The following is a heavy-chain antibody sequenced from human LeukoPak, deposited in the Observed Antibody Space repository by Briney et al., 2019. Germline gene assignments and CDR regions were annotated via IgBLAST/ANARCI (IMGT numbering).Heavy chain of an antibody. D-gene: IGHD2-2*03. CDR3: ARLLRVGYCSTTSCNWFDP. J-gene: IGHJ5*02. CDR1: GGSLSSSSYY. CDR2: IFYSGST. Sequence: PSETLSLTCTVSGGSLSSSSYYWGWIRQPPGKGLEWIGTIFYSGSTYYNPSLKSRVTISVDTSKNQFSLKLSSVTAADTAVYYCARLLRVGYCSTTSCNWFDPWGQGTLVTVSS. V-gene: IGHV4-39*07.